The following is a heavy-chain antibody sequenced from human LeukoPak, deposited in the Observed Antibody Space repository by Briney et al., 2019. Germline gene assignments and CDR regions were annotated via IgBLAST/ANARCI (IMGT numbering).Heavy chain of an antibody. Sequence: GSLRLSCAASGFTFSSYAMSWVRQAPGKGLEWVSAISGTGGSTYYADSVKGRFTISRDNSKNTVYLQMNSLRAEDTALYYCARDSYSSGWYGSPDHWGQGALVTVSS. CDR2: ISGTGGST. V-gene: IGHV3-23*01. CDR1: GFTFSSYA. D-gene: IGHD6-19*01. J-gene: IGHJ4*02. CDR3: ARDSYSSGWYGSPDH.